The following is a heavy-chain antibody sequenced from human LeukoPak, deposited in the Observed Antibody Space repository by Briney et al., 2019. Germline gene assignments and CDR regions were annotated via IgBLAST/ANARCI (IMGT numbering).Heavy chain of an antibody. D-gene: IGHD3-22*01. J-gene: IGHJ5*02. CDR3: ARGLGRITMIVVVPRFDP. Sequence: ASVKVSCKASGYTFTGYYMHWVRQAPGQGREWMGRINPNSGGTNYAQKFQGRVTMTRDTSISTAYMELSRLRSDDTAVYYCARGLGRITMIVVVPRFDPWGQGTLVTVSS. CDR2: INPNSGGT. CDR1: GYTFTGYY. V-gene: IGHV1-2*06.